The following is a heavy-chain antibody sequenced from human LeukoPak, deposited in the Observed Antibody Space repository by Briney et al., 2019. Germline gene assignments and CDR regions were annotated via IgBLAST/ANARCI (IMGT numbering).Heavy chain of an antibody. CDR2: IYYSGGT. CDR1: GGSISSSNYY. V-gene: IGHV4-39*01. J-gene: IGHJ4*02. CDR3: AGGYCTGDNCPEDY. D-gene: IGHD2-8*02. Sequence: SETLSLTCTVSGGSISSSNYYWGWIRQPPGKGLEWIGSIYYSGGTYYGPSLKSRVTISVDASKNQFSLTLSSVTVADTAVYYCAGGYCTGDNCPEDYWGQGTLVTVSS.